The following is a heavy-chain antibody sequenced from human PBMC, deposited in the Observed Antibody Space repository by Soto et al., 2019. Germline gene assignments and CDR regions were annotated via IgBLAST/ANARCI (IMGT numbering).Heavy chain of an antibody. CDR2: ISAYNGNT. J-gene: IGHJ3*02. V-gene: IGHV1-18*01. Sequence: ASLKVSCKASGYTFTSYGISWVRQAPGQGLEWMGWISAYNGNTNYAQKLQGRVTMTTDTSTSTAYMELRSLRSDDTAVYYCARDPTNIVATTPGPFDIWGQGTMVTVSS. D-gene: IGHD5-12*01. CDR3: ARDPTNIVATTPGPFDI. CDR1: GYTFTSYG.